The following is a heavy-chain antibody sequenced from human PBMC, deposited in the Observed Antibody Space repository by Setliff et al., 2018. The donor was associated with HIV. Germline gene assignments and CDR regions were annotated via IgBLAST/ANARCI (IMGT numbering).Heavy chain of an antibody. CDR3: ASGSHGEGATDH. J-gene: IGHJ4*02. Sequence: KVSCKASGGIFSSYALSWVRQAPGQGLEWMGGIIPIFGTANYAQKFQGRVTITADASTNTAYMELSSLRSEDTAVYYCASGSHGEGATDHWGLGTLVTVSS. CDR2: IIPIFGTA. CDR1: GGIFSSYA. D-gene: IGHD1-26*01. V-gene: IGHV1-69*01.